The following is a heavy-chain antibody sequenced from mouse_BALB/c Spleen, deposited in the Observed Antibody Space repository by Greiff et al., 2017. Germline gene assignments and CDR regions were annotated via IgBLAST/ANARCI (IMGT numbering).Heavy chain of an antibody. D-gene: IGHD2-14*01. V-gene: IGHV1-87*01. CDR1: GYTFTSYW. CDR2: IYPGDGDT. Sequence: QVQLKQSGAELARPGASVKLSCKASGYTFTSYWMQWVKQRPGQGLEWIGAIYPGDGDTRYTQKFKGKATLTADKSSSTAYMQLSSLASEDSAVYYCARWGYRYPWFAYWGQGTLVTVSA. J-gene: IGHJ3*01. CDR3: ARWGYRYPWFAY.